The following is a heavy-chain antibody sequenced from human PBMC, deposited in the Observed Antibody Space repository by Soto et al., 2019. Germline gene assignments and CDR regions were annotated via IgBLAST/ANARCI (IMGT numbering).Heavy chain of an antibody. J-gene: IGHJ4*02. CDR1: GFTFSSYS. CDR3: ASPGGSIDY. Sequence: PGGSLRLSCAASGFTFSSYSMNWVRQAPGKGLEWVSSVSSSSSYIYYADSVKGRFTISRDNAKNSLYLQMNSLRAEDTAVYYCASPGGSIDYWGQGTLVTVSS. CDR2: VSSSSSYI. V-gene: IGHV3-21*01.